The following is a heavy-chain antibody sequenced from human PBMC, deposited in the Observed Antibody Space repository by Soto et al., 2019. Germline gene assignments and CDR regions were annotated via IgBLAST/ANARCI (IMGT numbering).Heavy chain of an antibody. CDR2: INHSGST. V-gene: IGHV4-34*01. CDR3: ARAAYNWNYVAWFDP. J-gene: IGHJ5*02. D-gene: IGHD1-7*01. CDR1: GGSFSGYY. Sequence: SETLSLTCAVYGGSFSGYYWRWIRQPPGKGLEWIGEINHSGSTNYNPSLKSRVTISVDTSKNQFSLKLSSVTAADTAVYYCARAAYNWNYVAWFDPWGQGTLVTVS.